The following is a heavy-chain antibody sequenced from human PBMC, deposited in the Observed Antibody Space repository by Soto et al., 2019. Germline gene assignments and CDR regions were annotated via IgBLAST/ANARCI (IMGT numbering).Heavy chain of an antibody. D-gene: IGHD6-13*01. J-gene: IGHJ6*02. CDR2: VSYDGKNK. Sequence: QVQLVESGGGVVQPGTSLGLSCAPSGFTFSSYGMYWVRQAPGKGLEWVAVVSYDGKNKYYADSVKGRFTISRDNAKNMLYLQMNSRRAEDTAVYYCAKDLGQQLVLNYGMDVWGHGTTVTVSS. V-gene: IGHV3-30*18. CDR1: GFTFSSYG. CDR3: AKDLGQQLVLNYGMDV.